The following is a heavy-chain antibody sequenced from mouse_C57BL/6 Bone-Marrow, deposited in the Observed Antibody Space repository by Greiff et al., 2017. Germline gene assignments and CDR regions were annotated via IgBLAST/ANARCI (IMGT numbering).Heavy chain of an antibody. V-gene: IGHV5-4*01. Sequence: DVKLVESGGGLVKPGGSLKLSCAASGFTFSSYAMSWVRQTPEKRLEWVATISDGGSYTYYPDNVKGRFTISRDNAKNNLYLQMSHLKSEDTAMYYCARDEDMDYWGQGTSVTVSS. CDR2: ISDGGSYT. CDR3: ARDEDMDY. J-gene: IGHJ4*01. CDR1: GFTFSSYA.